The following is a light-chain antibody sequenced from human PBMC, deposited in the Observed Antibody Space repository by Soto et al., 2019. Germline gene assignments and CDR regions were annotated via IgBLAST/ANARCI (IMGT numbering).Light chain of an antibody. CDR1: KLGDKY. Sequence: SYELTQPPSVSVSPGQTASITCSGDKLGDKYACWYQQKPGQSPVLVIYQDSKRPSGIPERFSGSNSGNTATLTISGTQAMDEADYYCQAGDIHVVFGGGTQLTVL. CDR3: QAGDIHVV. J-gene: IGLJ2*01. CDR2: QDS. V-gene: IGLV3-1*01.